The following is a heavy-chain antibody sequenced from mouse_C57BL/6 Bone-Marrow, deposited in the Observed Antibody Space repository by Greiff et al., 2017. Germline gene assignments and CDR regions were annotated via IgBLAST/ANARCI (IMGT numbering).Heavy chain of an antibody. CDR1: GYTFTSYW. D-gene: IGHD2-5*01. CDR2: IYPGSGST. Sequence: QVQLLQPGAELVKPGASVKMSCKASGYTFTSYWITWVKQRPGQGLEWIGDIYPGSGSTNYNEKFKSKATLTVDTSSSTAYMQHSSLTSEDSAVYSRARPSYSNYWYFDVWGTGTTVTVSS. V-gene: IGHV1-55*01. J-gene: IGHJ1*03. CDR3: ARPSYSNYWYFDV.